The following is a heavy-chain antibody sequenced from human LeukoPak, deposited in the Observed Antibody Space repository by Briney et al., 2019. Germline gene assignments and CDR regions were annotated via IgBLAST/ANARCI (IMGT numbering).Heavy chain of an antibody. Sequence: GGSLRLSCAASGFTFSNAWMSWVRQAPGKGLEWIGRIRSKTDGGTTDYAAPVKDRFTISRDDSKDTLFLQINSLKTEDTAVYYCTTYVAVAGTRHFDSWGQGALVTVSS. J-gene: IGHJ4*02. CDR2: IRSKTDGGTT. D-gene: IGHD6-19*01. CDR1: GFTFSNAW. CDR3: TTYVAVAGTRHFDS. V-gene: IGHV3-15*01.